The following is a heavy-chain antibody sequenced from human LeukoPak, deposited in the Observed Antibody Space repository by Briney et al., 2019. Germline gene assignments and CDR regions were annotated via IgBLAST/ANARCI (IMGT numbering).Heavy chain of an antibody. V-gene: IGHV1-2*02. CDR2: INPNSGGT. CDR1: GYTFTGYY. J-gene: IGHJ6*02. CDR3: ARVVVPAAPLPGMDV. D-gene: IGHD2-2*01. Sequence: ASVKVSCKASGYTFTGYYMHWVRQAPGQGLEWMGWINPNSGGTNYAQKFQGRVTMTRDTSISTAYMELSRLSSDDTAVYYCARVVVPAAPLPGMDVWGQGTTVTVSS.